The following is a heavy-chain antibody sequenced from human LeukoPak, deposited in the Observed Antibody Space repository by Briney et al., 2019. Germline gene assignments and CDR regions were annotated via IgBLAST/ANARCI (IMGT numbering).Heavy chain of an antibody. Sequence: ASVKVSCKASGYTFTGYYMHWVRQAPGQGLEWMGRINPNSGGTNYAQKFQGRVTMTRDTSISTAYMELRSLRSDDTAVYYCARDCIGCHGFDSWGQGTLVTVSS. CDR2: INPNSGGT. J-gene: IGHJ4*02. V-gene: IGHV1-2*06. CDR1: GYTFTGYY. CDR3: ARDCIGCHGFDS. D-gene: IGHD1-26*01.